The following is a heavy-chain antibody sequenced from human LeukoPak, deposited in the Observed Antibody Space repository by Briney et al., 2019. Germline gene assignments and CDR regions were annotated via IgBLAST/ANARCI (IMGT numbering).Heavy chain of an antibody. V-gene: IGHV3-33*06. J-gene: IGHJ4*02. CDR2: IWYDGSNK. CDR3: AKDFAQRVGAFDY. Sequence: PGGSLRLSCAASGFTFSSYGMHWVRQAPGKGLEWVAVIWYDGSNKYYADSVEGRFTISRDNSKNTLYLQMNSLRAEDTAVYYCAKDFAQRVGAFDYWGQGTLVTVSS. D-gene: IGHD1-26*01. CDR1: GFTFSSYG.